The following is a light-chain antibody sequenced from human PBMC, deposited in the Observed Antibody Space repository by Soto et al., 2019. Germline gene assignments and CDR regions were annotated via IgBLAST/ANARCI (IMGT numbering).Light chain of an antibody. CDR3: CSYSTINSPVV. CDR2: EVT. V-gene: IGLV2-14*03. Sequence: QSALTQPASVSGSPGQPITISCSGTTTDVGSSDYVSWHQQHPGRAPKLIIYEVTNRPSGVSHRFSGSKSGSTASLTISGLQAEDEADYYCCSYSTINSPVVFGGGTKLTVL. J-gene: IGLJ2*01. CDR1: TTDVGSSDY.